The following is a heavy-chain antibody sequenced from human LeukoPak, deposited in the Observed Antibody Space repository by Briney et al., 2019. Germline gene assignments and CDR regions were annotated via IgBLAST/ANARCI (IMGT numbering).Heavy chain of an antibody. CDR1: GFTFSSYY. Sequence: SGGSLSLSCAGAGFTFSSYYMHWGGHAPGKGLVWVSRIKTDGIATTYADSVKGRFTISRDNAKNTPYLQMNSLRVDDTAVYYCARGWQADYWGQGTLVTVSS. J-gene: IGHJ4*02. D-gene: IGHD6-13*01. CDR3: ARGWQADY. CDR2: IKTDGIAT. V-gene: IGHV3-74*01.